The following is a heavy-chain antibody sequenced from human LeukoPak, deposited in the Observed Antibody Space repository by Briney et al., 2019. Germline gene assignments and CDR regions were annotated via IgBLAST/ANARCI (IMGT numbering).Heavy chain of an antibody. Sequence: GGSLRLSCAASGFTFSSSAMSWVRQTPGKGLEWVSGVSGSGGNTYYADSVKGRFTISRDNSKNTLFLQMNSLRTEDTAVYYCARERGYSGSGSRYFDLWGRGTLVTVSS. V-gene: IGHV3-23*01. CDR1: GFTFSSSA. J-gene: IGHJ2*01. CDR3: ARERGYSGSGSRYFDL. CDR2: VSGSGGNT. D-gene: IGHD3-10*01.